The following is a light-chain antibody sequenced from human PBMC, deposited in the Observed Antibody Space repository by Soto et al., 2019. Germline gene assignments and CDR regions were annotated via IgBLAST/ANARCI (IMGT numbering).Light chain of an antibody. CDR2: GAS. V-gene: IGKV3-15*01. CDR1: QSVSSN. CDR3: QQDNNWPPDRT. Sequence: EIVMTQSPATLSVSPGERATLSCRASQSVSSNLAWYQQKPGQAPRLLIYGASTRATGIPARFSGRGSGTEFTLTISSLQSEDFASYFCQQDNNWPPDRTFGQGTKVEIK. J-gene: IGKJ1*01.